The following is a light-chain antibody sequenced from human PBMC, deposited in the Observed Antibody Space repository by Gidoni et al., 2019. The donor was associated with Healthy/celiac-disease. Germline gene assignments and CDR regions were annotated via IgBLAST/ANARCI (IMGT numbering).Light chain of an antibody. CDR2: AAS. Sequence: DIQMTQSPSSLSASVGDRVTIHCRASQSISSYLNWYQPKPGKAPKLRIYAASSLQSGGPSRFSGSGSGTDFTLTISSLQPEDFATYYFQQRYSTPWTFGQGTKVEIK. V-gene: IGKV1-39*01. J-gene: IGKJ1*01. CDR3: QQRYSTPWT. CDR1: QSISSY.